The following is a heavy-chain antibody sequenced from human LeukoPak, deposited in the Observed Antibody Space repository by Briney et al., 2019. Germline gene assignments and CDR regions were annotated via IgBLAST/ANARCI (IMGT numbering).Heavy chain of an antibody. Sequence: AGGSLRLSCTASGFTFGDYAMSWVRQAPGKGLEWVGLISSNTYGGTTEYAASVKGRFAFSRDDSKGIAYLQMNSLQTEDTAVYHCTRMAYCSGGSCSFDYWGQGTLVTVSS. V-gene: IGHV3-49*04. CDR1: GFTFGDYA. J-gene: IGHJ4*02. D-gene: IGHD2-15*01. CDR3: TRMAYCSGGSCSFDY. CDR2: ISSNTYGGTT.